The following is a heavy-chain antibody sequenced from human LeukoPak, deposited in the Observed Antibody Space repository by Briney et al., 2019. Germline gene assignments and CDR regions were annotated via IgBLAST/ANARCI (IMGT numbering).Heavy chain of an antibody. CDR3: ARGRGYSGYFDY. V-gene: IGHV1-69*04. D-gene: IGHD5-12*01. CDR2: IIPILGIA. Sequence: ASVKVSCKASGGTFRSYAISWVRQAPGQGLEWMGRIIPILGIANYAQKFQGRVTITADKSTSTAYMELSSLRSEDTAVYYCARGRGYSGYFDYWGQGTLVTVSS. CDR1: GGTFRSYA. J-gene: IGHJ4*02.